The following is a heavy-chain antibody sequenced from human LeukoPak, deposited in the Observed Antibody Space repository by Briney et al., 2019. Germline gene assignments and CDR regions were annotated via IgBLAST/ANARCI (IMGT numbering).Heavy chain of an antibody. CDR1: GFTFSSYS. D-gene: IGHD6-13*01. CDR2: ISSSSSYI. CDR3: VELGMAAAGPDY. Sequence: GGSLRLSCAASGFTFSSYSMNWVRQAPGKGLEWVSSISSSSSYIYYADSVKGRFTISRDNAKNSLYLQMNSLRAEDTAVYYCVELGMAAAGPDYWGQGTLVTVSS. J-gene: IGHJ4*02. V-gene: IGHV3-21*01.